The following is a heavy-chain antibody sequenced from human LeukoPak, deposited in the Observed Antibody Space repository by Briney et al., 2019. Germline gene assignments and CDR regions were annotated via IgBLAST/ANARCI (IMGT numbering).Heavy chain of an antibody. Sequence: SGXXXXGSAVHWVRQGSGKGLEWVGRIRSKANNYATAYAESVKGRVTISRDDSKNTAYLQMNSLKIEDTAVYYCTSHYYYDGSGYYNAHGDFDYWGQGTLVTVSS. CDR3: TSHYYYDGSGYYNAHGDFDY. J-gene: IGHJ4*02. V-gene: IGHV3-73*01. CDR2: IRSKANNYAT. D-gene: IGHD3-22*01. CDR1: GXXXXGSA.